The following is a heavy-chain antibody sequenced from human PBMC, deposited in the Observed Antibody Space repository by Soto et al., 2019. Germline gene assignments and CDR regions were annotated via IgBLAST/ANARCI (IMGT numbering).Heavy chain of an antibody. CDR1: GFTFSNFV. D-gene: IGHD7-27*01. CDR3: AKRRGEGYFDL. CDR2: IGGTSGST. J-gene: IGHJ2*01. Sequence: EVQLLESGGNLIQPGGSLRLSCAASGFTFSNFVMGWVRRAPGKGLEWVSAIGGTSGSTYYADSVKGRFTISRDNSKDTLSLQMNSLGAEDTALYYCAKRRGEGYFDLWGRGTLVTVSS. V-gene: IGHV3-23*01.